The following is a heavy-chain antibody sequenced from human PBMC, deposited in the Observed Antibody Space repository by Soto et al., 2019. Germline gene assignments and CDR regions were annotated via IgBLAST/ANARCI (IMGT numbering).Heavy chain of an antibody. CDR3: ATNDGGGSGTQLNY. V-gene: IGHV1-2*04. CDR2: INPKNGAT. J-gene: IGHJ4*02. D-gene: IGHD6-19*01. CDR1: GYSFTGYF. Sequence: ASVKVSCKASGYSFTGYFMHWVRQAPGQGLEWMGWINPKNGATNYAQNFQDWVTMTRDTSTSTAYMEVRRLKSDDTAVYYCATNDGGGSGTQLNYWGRGTLVTVSS.